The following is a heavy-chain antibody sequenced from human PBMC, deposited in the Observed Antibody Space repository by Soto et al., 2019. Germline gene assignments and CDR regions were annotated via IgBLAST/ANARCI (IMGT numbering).Heavy chain of an antibody. Sequence: VQLVESGGGVVQPGRSLRLSCAASGFTFSSYAMHWVRQAPGKGLEWVAVISYDGSNKYYADSVKGRFTISRDNSKNTLYLQMNSLRAEDTAVYYCARGFGVVTKINDYWGQGTLVTVSS. J-gene: IGHJ4*02. V-gene: IGHV3-30-3*01. D-gene: IGHD3-3*01. CDR2: ISYDGSNK. CDR1: GFTFSSYA. CDR3: ARGFGVVTKINDY.